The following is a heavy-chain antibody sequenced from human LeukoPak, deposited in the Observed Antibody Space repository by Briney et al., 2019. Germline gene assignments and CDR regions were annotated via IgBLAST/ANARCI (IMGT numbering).Heavy chain of an antibody. Sequence: GRSLRLSCAASRFTFSSYAMHWVRQAPGKGLEWVAVISYDGSNKYYADSVKGRFTISRDNSKNTLYLQMNSLRAEDTAVYYCARDERYGGKPDYWGQGTLVTVSS. CDR3: ARDERYGGKPDY. CDR1: RFTFSSYA. V-gene: IGHV3-30-3*01. J-gene: IGHJ4*02. CDR2: ISYDGSNK. D-gene: IGHD4-17*01.